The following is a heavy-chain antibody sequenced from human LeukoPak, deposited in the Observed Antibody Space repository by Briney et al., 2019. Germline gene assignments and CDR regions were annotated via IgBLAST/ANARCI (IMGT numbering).Heavy chain of an antibody. D-gene: IGHD6-13*01. CDR1: GGSISSYY. V-gene: IGHV4-4*09. J-gene: IGHJ4*02. CDR2: IYTSGST. CDR3: ARTSSSWYGIYFDY. Sequence: SETLPLTCTVSGGSISSYYWSWIRQPPGKGLEWIGYIYTSGSTNYNPSLKSRVTISVDTSKNQFSLKLSSVTAADTAVYYCARTSSSWYGIYFDYWGQGTLVTVSS.